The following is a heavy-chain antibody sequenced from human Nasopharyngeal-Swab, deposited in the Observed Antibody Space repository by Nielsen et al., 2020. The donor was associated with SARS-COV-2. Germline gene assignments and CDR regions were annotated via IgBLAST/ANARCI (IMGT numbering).Heavy chain of an antibody. J-gene: IGHJ3*01. CDR2: INPNSGGA. D-gene: IGHD3-10*01. Sequence: WVRQAPRQGHEWLGCINPNSGGATYAQKFEGRVTMTRATPRDTAYMELSVLRPDDTAVFYSAREKHDSSSGNDAFDVWGQGTRVTVSS. V-gene: IGHV1-2*02. CDR3: AREKHDSSSGNDAFDV.